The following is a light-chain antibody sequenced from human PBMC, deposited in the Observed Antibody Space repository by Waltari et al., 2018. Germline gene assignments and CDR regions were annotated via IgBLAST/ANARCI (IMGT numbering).Light chain of an antibody. CDR1: SSDVGGYNL. Sequence: QSALTQPASVSGSPGQSITISCTATSSDVGGYNLLSWYQQHPGKAPKPMIYEGSNRPSGISHRFSGSKSGNTASLTISGLQAEDEADYYCCSYAVGAIYVFGTGTKVTVL. CDR2: EGS. J-gene: IGLJ1*01. V-gene: IGLV2-23*01. CDR3: CSYAVGAIYV.